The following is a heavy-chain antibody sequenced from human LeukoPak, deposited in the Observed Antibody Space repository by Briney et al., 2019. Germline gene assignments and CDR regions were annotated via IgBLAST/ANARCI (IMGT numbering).Heavy chain of an antibody. CDR2: ISGDGGST. Sequence: GGSLTLSCAASGFTFDEYAMDWVRQAPGKGLEWVSLISGDGGSTYYADSVKGRFTISRDNSKNSLYLQMNSLRTKDTALYYCGNLDTPMGYWGQGRQVTVS. CDR1: GFTFDEYA. CDR3: GNLDTPMGY. V-gene: IGHV3-43*02. J-gene: IGHJ4*02. D-gene: IGHD5-18*01.